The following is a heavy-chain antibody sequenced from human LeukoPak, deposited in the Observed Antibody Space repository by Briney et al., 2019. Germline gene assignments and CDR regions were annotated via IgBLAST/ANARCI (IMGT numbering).Heavy chain of an antibody. D-gene: IGHD3-22*01. CDR3: ARGGYYYDSSGYSHLPDY. Sequence: ASVNLSCKASGGTFSSYSFSCVRQAPGQGLEWMGGIIPIVGTTNYAQMFQGRVTITADESTSTAYMELSSLRSEDTAVYYCARGGYYYDSSGYSHLPDYWGQGTLVTVSA. J-gene: IGHJ4*02. V-gene: IGHV1-69*13. CDR1: GGTFSSYS. CDR2: IIPIVGTT.